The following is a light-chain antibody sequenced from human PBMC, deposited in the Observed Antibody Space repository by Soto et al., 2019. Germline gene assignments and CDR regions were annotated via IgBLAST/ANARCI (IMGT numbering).Light chain of an antibody. Sequence: EIVRTQSPVTLSVSPGERVTLSCRAIQSVSSNLAWYQQKPGQAPSLLIYGAFTRATGIPARFSGTGSGTEFTLTISSLQSEDFAVYFCQQYNNWPPLTFGGGTKVDIK. CDR1: QSVSSN. V-gene: IGKV3-15*01. CDR3: QQYNNWPPLT. J-gene: IGKJ4*01. CDR2: GAF.